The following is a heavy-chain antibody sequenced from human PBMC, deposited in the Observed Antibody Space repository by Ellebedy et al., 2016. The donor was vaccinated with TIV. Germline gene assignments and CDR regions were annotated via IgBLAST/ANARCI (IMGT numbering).Heavy chain of an antibody. CDR1: GYTLTELS. CDR3: AIGRPPLITARPGGRNYYHYAMDV. Sequence: AASVKVSCKVPGYTLTELSMHWVRQAPGKGLEWMGRFAPEDGEPIYAQKFQGRVTMTEDTSTDTGYMEVSSLRSEDTALYYCAIGRPPLITARPGGRNYYHYAMDVWGQGTTVTVSS. J-gene: IGHJ6*02. D-gene: IGHD6-6*01. CDR2: FAPEDGEP. V-gene: IGHV1-24*01.